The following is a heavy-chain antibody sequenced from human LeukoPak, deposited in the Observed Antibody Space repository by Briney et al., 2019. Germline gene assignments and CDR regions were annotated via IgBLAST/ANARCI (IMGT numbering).Heavy chain of an antibody. Sequence: ASVKVSCKVSGYTLTELSMHWVRQAPGRGLEWMGGFDPEDGETIYAQKFQGRVTMTEDTSTDTAYMELSSLRSEDTAVYYCATHIDRGSGYYNPWYFDHWGRGTLVPVSS. V-gene: IGHV1-24*01. D-gene: IGHD3-22*01. CDR3: ATHIDRGSGYYNPWYFDH. J-gene: IGHJ2*01. CDR2: FDPEDGET. CDR1: GYTLTELS.